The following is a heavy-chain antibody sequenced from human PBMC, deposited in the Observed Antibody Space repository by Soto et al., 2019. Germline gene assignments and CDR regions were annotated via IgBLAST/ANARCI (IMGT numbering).Heavy chain of an antibody. V-gene: IGHV1-69*01. J-gene: IGHJ6*02. CDR2: IIPIFGTA. CDR3: ARAEYVGRSSWYYYYGMDV. D-gene: IGHD6-13*01. Sequence: QVQLVQSGAEVKKPGSSVKVSCKASGGTFSSYAISWVRQAPGQGLEWMGGIIPIFGTANYAQKFQGRVTITADESTSTAYMELSSLRSEDTAVYYCARAEYVGRSSWYYYYGMDVWGQGTTVTVSS. CDR1: GGTFSSYA.